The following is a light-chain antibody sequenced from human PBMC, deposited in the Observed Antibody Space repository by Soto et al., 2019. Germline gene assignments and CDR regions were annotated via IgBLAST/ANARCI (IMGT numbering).Light chain of an antibody. CDR3: QQYNNWPPIT. Sequence: PGEKATLSCMASQSVSGSLGCYQQKPGQAPRLLIYGASTRATGIPARFSGSGSGTEFTLTISSLQSEDFAVYYCQQYNNWPPITFGQGTRLEIK. CDR1: QSVSGS. V-gene: IGKV3-15*01. CDR2: GAS. J-gene: IGKJ5*01.